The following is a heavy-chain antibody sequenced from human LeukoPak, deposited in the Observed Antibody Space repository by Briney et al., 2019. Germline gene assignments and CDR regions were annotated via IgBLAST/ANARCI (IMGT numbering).Heavy chain of an antibody. CDR2: IYHSGST. CDR3: ARAQWELRLAGDYYYYMDV. V-gene: IGHV4-4*02. D-gene: IGHD1-26*01. J-gene: IGHJ6*03. Sequence: PSETLSLTCAVSGGSISSSNWWSWVRQPPGKGLEWIGEIYHSGSTNYNPSLKSRVTISVDKSKNQFSLKLSSVTAADTAVYYCARAQWELRLAGDYYYYMDVWGKGTTVTISS. CDR1: GGSISSSNW.